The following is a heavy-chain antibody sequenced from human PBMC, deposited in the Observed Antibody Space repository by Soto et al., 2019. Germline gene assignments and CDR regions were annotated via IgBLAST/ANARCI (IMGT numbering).Heavy chain of an antibody. CDR1: GGSISSYY. D-gene: IGHD5-12*01. V-gene: IGHV4-59*08. Sequence: TSETLSLTCTVSGGSISSYYWSWIRQPPGKGLEWIGYIYYSGSTNYNPSLKSRVTMSVDTSKNQFSLKLSSVTAADTAVYYCARGDSGWPYYFDYWGQGTLVTVSS. J-gene: IGHJ4*02. CDR3: ARGDSGWPYYFDY. CDR2: IYYSGST.